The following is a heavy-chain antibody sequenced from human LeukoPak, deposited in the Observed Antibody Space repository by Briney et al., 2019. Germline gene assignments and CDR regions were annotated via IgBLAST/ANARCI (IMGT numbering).Heavy chain of an antibody. CDR2: INHSGST. D-gene: IGHD2-2*02. CDR3: ARSGKLGYCSSTSCYIPYYYYYYMDV. Sequence: SETLSLTCAVYGGSFSGYYWSWLRQPPGKGLEWIGEINHSGSTNYNPSLKSRVTISVDTSKNQFSLKLSSVTAADTAVYYCARSGKLGYCSSTSCYIPYYYYYYMDVWGKGTTVTVSS. V-gene: IGHV4-34*01. J-gene: IGHJ6*03. CDR1: GGSFSGYY.